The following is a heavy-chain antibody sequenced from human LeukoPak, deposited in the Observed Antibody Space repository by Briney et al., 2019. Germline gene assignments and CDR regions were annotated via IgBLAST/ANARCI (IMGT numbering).Heavy chain of an antibody. CDR1: GGSIISGGSY. CDR3: SRRDCSQASCFYWYFDL. J-gene: IGHJ2*01. V-gene: IGHV4-39*07. Sequence: SETLSLTCTVSGGSIISGGSYWGWIRQPPGKGLEWIGSIYYSGSTWYNPSLRSRVTISVDTSKNQFSLRVRSVTAADTAVYYCSRRDCSQASCFYWYFDLWGRGTLVTVSS. D-gene: IGHD2-2*01. CDR2: IYYSGST.